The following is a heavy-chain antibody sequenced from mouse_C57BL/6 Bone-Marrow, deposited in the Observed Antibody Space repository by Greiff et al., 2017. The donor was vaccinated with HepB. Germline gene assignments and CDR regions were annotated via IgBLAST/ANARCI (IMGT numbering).Heavy chain of an antibody. CDR2: IWSGGST. CDR1: GFSLTSYG. Sequence: QVHLKQSGPGLVQPSQSLSITCTVPGFSLTSYGVHWVRQSPGKGLEWLGVIWSGGSTDYNAAFISRLSISKDNSKSQVFFKMNSLQADDTAIYYCARNFLYYYGSSFYAMDYWGQGTSVTVSS. CDR3: ARNFLYYYGSSFYAMDY. J-gene: IGHJ4*01. V-gene: IGHV2-2*01. D-gene: IGHD1-1*01.